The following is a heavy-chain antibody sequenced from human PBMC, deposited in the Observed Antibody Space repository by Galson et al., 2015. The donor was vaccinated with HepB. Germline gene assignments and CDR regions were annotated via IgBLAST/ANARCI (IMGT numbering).Heavy chain of an antibody. CDR1: GFTFSSYS. J-gene: IGHJ6*02. V-gene: IGHV3-48*01. CDR2: ISSSSSTI. Sequence: SLRLSCAASGFTFSSYSMNWVRQAPGKGLEWVSYISSSSSTIYYADSVKGRFTISRDNAKNSLYLQMNSLRAEDTAVYYCARGAKDFWSGSGYYYYGMDVWGQGTTVTVSS. D-gene: IGHD3-3*01. CDR3: ARGAKDFWSGSGYYYYGMDV.